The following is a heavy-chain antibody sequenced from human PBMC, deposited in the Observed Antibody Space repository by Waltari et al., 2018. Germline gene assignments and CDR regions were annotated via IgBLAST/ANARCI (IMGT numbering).Heavy chain of an antibody. J-gene: IGHJ4*02. D-gene: IGHD4-17*01. Sequence: EVQLVESGGILVQPGGSLRLSCAASGFSFSSFSMNWVRQAPGKGLKWVAYSSSGSSSTFYAASVKGRFTISRDNAKNSLYLQMNNLRVEDTAIYYCVTGLTTVTAKDYFDHWGQGALVTVSS. V-gene: IGHV3-48*01. CDR1: GFSFSSFS. CDR2: SSSGSSST. CDR3: VTGLTTVTAKDYFDH.